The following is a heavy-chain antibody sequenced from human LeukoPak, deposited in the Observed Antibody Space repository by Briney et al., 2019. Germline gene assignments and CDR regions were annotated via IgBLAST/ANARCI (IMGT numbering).Heavy chain of an antibody. V-gene: IGHV3-21*01. J-gene: IGHJ4*02. D-gene: IGHD5-18*01. CDR2: ISSSSGYI. CDR3: ARDYDSYGFVGYFDY. CDR1: GFTFSSYN. Sequence: PGGSLRLSCAASGFTFSSYNMNWVRQAPGKGLEWVSSISSSSGYIYYADSVKGRFTISRDNAKNSLFLQMNSLRAEDTAVYYCARDYDSYGFVGYFDYWGQGTLVTVSS.